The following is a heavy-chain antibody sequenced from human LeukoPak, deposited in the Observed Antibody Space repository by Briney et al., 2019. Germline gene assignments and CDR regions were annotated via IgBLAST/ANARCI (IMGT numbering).Heavy chain of an antibody. CDR2: IDPNSGDA. V-gene: IGHV1-2*02. J-gene: IGHJ4*02. Sequence: ASVKVSCKASGYTFTSYYMHWVRQAPGQGLEWMGWIDPNSGDAKYTQKFQGRVTMTRDTSINTLYLEVRSDDTAVYYCARGEQWLVRYWGQGTLVTVSS. D-gene: IGHD6-19*01. CDR1: GYTFTSYY. CDR3: ARGEQWLVRY.